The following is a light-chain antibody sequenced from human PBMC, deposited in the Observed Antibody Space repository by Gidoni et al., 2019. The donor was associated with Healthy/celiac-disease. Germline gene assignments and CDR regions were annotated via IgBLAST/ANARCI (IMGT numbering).Light chain of an antibody. J-gene: IGKJ1*01. CDR3: QHLNSYPRT. V-gene: IGKV1-9*01. Sequence: DIQLTQSPSFLSASVGDRVTITCWASQGIKSYLAWYQQKPGKAPKLLIYAASTLQSGVPSRFSGSGSGTEFTLTISSLQPEDFATYYCQHLNSYPRTFGQXTKVEIK. CDR2: AAS. CDR1: QGIKSY.